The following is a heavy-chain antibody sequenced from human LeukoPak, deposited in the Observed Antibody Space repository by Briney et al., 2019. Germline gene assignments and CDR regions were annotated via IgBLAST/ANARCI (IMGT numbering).Heavy chain of an antibody. CDR2: INPNSGNT. V-gene: IGHV1-8*01. CDR1: GYTFTSYD. CDR3: ARGPLRRRSGGGNWFDP. J-gene: IGHJ5*02. Sequence: ASVKVSCKASGYTFTSYDINWVRQATGQGLEGMGWINPNSGNTGYAQKFQGRVTMTRNTSISTAYMELSSLRSEDTAVYYCARGPLRRRSGGGNWFDPWGQGTLVTVSS. D-gene: IGHD2-15*01.